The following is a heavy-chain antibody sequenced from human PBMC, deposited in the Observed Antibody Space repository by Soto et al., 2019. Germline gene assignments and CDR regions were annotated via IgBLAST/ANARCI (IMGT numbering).Heavy chain of an antibody. V-gene: IGHV4-59*01. CDR3: AREKALYYYDSSGYLPDAFDI. CDR2: IYYSGST. Sequence: SETLSLTCTVSGGSISSYYWSWIRQPPGKGLECIGYIYYSGSTNYNPSLKSRVTISVDTSKNQFSLKLSSVTAADTAVYYCAREKALYYYDSSGYLPDAFDIWGQGTMVTVSS. CDR1: GGSISSYY. D-gene: IGHD3-22*01. J-gene: IGHJ3*02.